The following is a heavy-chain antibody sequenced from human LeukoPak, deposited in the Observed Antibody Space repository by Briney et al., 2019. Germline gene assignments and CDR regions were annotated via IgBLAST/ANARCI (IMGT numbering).Heavy chain of an antibody. Sequence: SETLSLTCAVYGGSFSGYYWSWIRQPPGKWLEWIGEINHSGSTNYNPSLKSRVTISVDTSKNQFSLKLSSVTAADTAVYYCARRTDCGGDCYSPYYFDYWGQGTLVTVSS. D-gene: IGHD2-21*02. J-gene: IGHJ4*02. V-gene: IGHV4-34*01. CDR3: ARRTDCGGDCYSPYYFDY. CDR2: INHSGST. CDR1: GGSFSGYY.